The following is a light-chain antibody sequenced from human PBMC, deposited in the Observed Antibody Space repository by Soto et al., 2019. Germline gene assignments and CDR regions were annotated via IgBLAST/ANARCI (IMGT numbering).Light chain of an antibody. J-gene: IGLJ2*01. CDR1: SYNIGAGYH. V-gene: IGLV1-40*01. CDR2: ANS. Sequence: QSVLTQPPSVSGAPGQRVTISCTGSSYNIGAGYHVHWYQQLPGTAPKLLIYANSNRPSGVPDRFSGSKSGSSASLAITGLQAEDEADYYCPSYDSSLSAWVFGGGTKLTVL. CDR3: PSYDSSLSAWV.